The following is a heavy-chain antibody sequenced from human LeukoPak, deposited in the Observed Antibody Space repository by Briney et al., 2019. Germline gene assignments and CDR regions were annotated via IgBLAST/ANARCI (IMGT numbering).Heavy chain of an antibody. CDR2: INPGNGDT. D-gene: IGHD2-15*01. CDR1: GYTFTNYA. CDR3: ARDRWHCRVNCDSVYYFALDV. Sequence: ASVKVSCKGSGYTFTNYAIHWVRQAPGQSLEWLGWINPGNGDTKYSQDFQGRVTINTDTSAATAYVELNSLTSEDTAVYYCARDRWHCRVNCDSVYYFALDVWGQGTTVTISS. J-gene: IGHJ6*02. V-gene: IGHV1-3*01.